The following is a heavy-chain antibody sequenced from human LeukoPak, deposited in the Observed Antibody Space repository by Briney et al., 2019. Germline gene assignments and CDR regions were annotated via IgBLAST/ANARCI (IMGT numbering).Heavy chain of an antibody. V-gene: IGHV1-46*01. Sequence: AASVKVSCKASGYTFTSYYMHWVRQAPGQGLEWMGIINPSGGSTSYAQKFQGRVTMTRDMSTSTVYMELSSLRSEDTAVYYCSRDGDGSGSYLYFYYYYMDVWGKGTTVTVSS. J-gene: IGHJ6*03. CDR1: GYTFTSYY. D-gene: IGHD3-10*01. CDR3: SRDGDGSGSYLYFYYYYMDV. CDR2: INPSGGST.